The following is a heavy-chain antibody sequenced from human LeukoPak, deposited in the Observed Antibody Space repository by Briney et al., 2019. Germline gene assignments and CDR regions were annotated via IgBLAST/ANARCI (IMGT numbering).Heavy chain of an antibody. CDR2: IYYSGST. CDR1: GGSISSGSFY. D-gene: IGHD3-9*01. V-gene: IGHV4-39*07. Sequence: PSETLSLTCTVSGGSISSGSFYWGWIRQPPGKGLEWIGSIYYSGSTYYNPSLKSRVAISVDTSKNQFSLKLTSVTAADTAVYYCASEHYDILTGYYERGFDYWGQGTLITVSS. CDR3: ASEHYDILTGYYERGFDY. J-gene: IGHJ4*02.